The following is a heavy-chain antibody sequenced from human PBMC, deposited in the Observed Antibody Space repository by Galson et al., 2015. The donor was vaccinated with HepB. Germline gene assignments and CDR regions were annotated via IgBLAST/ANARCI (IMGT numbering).Heavy chain of an antibody. J-gene: IGHJ4*02. CDR2: IWYDGSNK. CDR1: GFTFSSYG. Sequence: FLRLSCAASGFTFSSYGMHWVRQAPGKGLEWVAVIWYDGSNKYYADSVKGRFTISRDNSKNTLYLQMNSLRAEDTAVYYCARDIDDIVVVPAAEIDYWGQGTLVTVSS. V-gene: IGHV3-33*01. D-gene: IGHD2-2*01. CDR3: ARDIDDIVVVPAAEIDY.